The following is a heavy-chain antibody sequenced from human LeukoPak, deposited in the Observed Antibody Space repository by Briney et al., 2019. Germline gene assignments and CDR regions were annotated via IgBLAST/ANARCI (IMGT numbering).Heavy chain of an antibody. J-gene: IGHJ3*02. CDR2: IYPGDSDT. CDR3: ARLGKQGYSSSWYTAFDI. V-gene: IGHV5-51*01. D-gene: IGHD6-13*01. CDR1: GYSFTSYW. Sequence: GESLKISCKGSGYSFTSYWIGWVRPMPGKGLEWMGIIYPGDSDTRYSPSFQGHVTISADKSISTAYLQWSSLKASDTAMYYCARLGKQGYSSSWYTAFDIWGQGTMVTVSS.